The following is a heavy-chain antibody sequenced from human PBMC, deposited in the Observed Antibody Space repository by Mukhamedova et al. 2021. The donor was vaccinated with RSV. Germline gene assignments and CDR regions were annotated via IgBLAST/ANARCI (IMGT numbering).Heavy chain of an antibody. D-gene: IGHD2-15*01. V-gene: IGHV3-30-3*01. Sequence: VRQPPGKGLEWVTFISSDGSIKYYIDSVKGRFTISRDNSKNTLYLQMNSLRVEDTAVYYCARDGILVVLPNYHYYMDVWGKGTTV. CDR2: ISSDGSIK. J-gene: IGHJ6*03. CDR3: ARDGILVVLPNYHYYMDV.